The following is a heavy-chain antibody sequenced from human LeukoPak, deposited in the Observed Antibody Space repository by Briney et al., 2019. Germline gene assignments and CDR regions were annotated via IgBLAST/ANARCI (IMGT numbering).Heavy chain of an antibody. CDR2: IYPGDSDT. CDR1: GYSFTSYW. Sequence: GESLKISCKGSGYSFTSYWIGWVRQMPGKGLEWMGIIYPGDSDTRYSPSFQGQVTISADKSISTAYLQWSSLKASDTAMYYCARHESYCSSTSCYMGWFDPWGQGTLVTVSS. J-gene: IGHJ5*02. D-gene: IGHD2-2*02. CDR3: ARHESYCSSTSCYMGWFDP. V-gene: IGHV5-51*01.